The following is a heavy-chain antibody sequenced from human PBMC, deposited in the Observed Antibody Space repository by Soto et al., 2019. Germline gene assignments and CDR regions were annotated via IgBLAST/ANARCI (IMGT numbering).Heavy chain of an antibody. D-gene: IGHD6-19*01. CDR2: INADNGYT. V-gene: IGHV1-3*01. Sequence: QVQLVQSGAEVKKPGASVKVSCKASGYTFTNYAVHWVRQAPGQRLEWMGWINADNGYTTYSQKFQGRVTITRDTPASTAYKELSSLTTEDTAVYYCVRDEYSNGWNGFDYWGQGTLVTVSS. CDR1: GYTFTNYA. J-gene: IGHJ4*01. CDR3: VRDEYSNGWNGFDY.